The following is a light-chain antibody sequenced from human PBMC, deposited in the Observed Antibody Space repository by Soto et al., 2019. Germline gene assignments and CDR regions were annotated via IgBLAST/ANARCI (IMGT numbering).Light chain of an antibody. V-gene: IGLV2-23*03. CDR2: EGS. Sequence: QAALTQPASVSGSPGQWITLSCTGTSSDVGSYNLVSWYQQHPGKAPKLMIYEGSKRPSGVSNRFSGSKSGNTASLTISGLQAEDEADYYCCSFAGSNTFVFGTGTKLTVL. CDR1: SSDVGSYNL. J-gene: IGLJ1*01. CDR3: CSFAGSNTFV.